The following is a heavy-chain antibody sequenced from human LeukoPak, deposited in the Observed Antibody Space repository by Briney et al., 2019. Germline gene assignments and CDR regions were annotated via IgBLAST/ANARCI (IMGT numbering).Heavy chain of an antibody. V-gene: IGHV3-21*01. CDR3: AREFKSGYGMWA. J-gene: IGHJ5*02. D-gene: IGHD5-18*01. CDR2: ITSSSDYI. CDR1: GFTFTNFA. Sequence: NAGGSLRLSCTASGFTFTNFAMNWVRQAPGKGLEWVSSITSSSDYIYYADSVKGRFTISRDNAENSLHLQMNSLRADDTAVYYCAREFKSGYGMWAWGQGTLVTVSS.